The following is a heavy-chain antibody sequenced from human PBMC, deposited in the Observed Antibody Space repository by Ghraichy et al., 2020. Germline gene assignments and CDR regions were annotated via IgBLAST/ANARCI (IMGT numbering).Heavy chain of an antibody. CDR3: ARDCAARSGGSCFQYYYYGMDV. CDR2: IYYSGST. D-gene: IGHD2-15*01. CDR1: GGSISSYY. V-gene: IGHV4-59*01. Sequence: SQTLSLTCTVSGGSISSYYLSWIRQPPGKGLEWIGYIYYSGSTNYNPSLKSRVTISVDTSKNQFSLKLSSVTAADTAVYYCARDCAARSGGSCFQYYYYGMDVWGQGTTVTVSS. J-gene: IGHJ6*02.